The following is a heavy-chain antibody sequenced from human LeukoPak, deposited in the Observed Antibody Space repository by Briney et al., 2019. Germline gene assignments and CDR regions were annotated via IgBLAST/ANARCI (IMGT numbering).Heavy chain of an antibody. Sequence: SETLSLTCAVYGGSFSGYYWSWIRQPPGKGLEWIGEINHSGSTNYNPSLKSRVTISVDTSKNQFSLKLSSVTAADTAVYYCARGCSSTSCYAIDPWGQGTLVTVSS. CDR1: GGSFSGYY. V-gene: IGHV4-34*01. CDR2: INHSGST. D-gene: IGHD2-2*01. CDR3: ARGCSSTSCYAIDP. J-gene: IGHJ5*02.